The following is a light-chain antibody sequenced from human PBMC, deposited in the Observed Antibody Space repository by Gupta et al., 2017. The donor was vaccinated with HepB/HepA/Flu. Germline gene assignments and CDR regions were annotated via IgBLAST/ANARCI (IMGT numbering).Light chain of an antibody. Sequence: EIVLTQSPEILSLSPGDIATLSCRTSQTVSSYLAWYQQKPGQAPRLLIYDVSHRATGIPASFSGGGSGTDFTLTISGLEPEDFAVYYCQQRGNWPLITFGQGTRLEIK. V-gene: IGKV3-11*01. J-gene: IGKJ5*01. CDR1: QTVSSY. CDR2: DVS. CDR3: QQRGNWPLIT.